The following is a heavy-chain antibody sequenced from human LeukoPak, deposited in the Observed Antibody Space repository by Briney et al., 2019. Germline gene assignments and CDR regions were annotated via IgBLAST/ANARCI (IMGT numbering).Heavy chain of an antibody. CDR1: GLTFSSYG. Sequence: GGSLRRSCAVSGLTFSSYGMNWVRQAPGKGLEWVASISSSGSYFYYADSVKGRFTISRDSAKNSLYLQMDSLRGDDTALYFCASAYSDDEDYWGQGTLVTVSS. CDR3: ASAYSDDEDY. D-gene: IGHD1-1*01. J-gene: IGHJ4*02. V-gene: IGHV3-21*06. CDR2: ISSSGSYF.